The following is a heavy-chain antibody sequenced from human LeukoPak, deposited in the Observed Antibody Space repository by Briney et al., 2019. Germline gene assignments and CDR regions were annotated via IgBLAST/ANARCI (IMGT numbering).Heavy chain of an antibody. V-gene: IGHV1-2*02. CDR3: ARATMIVVVGAFNI. D-gene: IGHD3-22*01. CDR1: GYTFTSYY. J-gene: IGHJ3*02. Sequence: ASVKVSCKASGYTFTSYYMHWVRQAPGQALEWMGWINPNSGGTNYAQKFQGRVTMTRDTSISTAYMELSRLRSDDTAVYYCARATMIVVVGAFNIWGQGTMVTVSS. CDR2: INPNSGGT.